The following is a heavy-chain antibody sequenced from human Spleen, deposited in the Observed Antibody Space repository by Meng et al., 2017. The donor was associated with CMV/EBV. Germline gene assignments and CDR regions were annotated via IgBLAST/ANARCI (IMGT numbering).Heavy chain of an antibody. D-gene: IGHD1-26*01. Sequence: GESLKISCAASGFTFDGYTMHLVRQAPGKGLEWVSLITWDGGSTYYADSVKGRFTISRDNSKNTLYLQMNSLRAEDTAVYYCAKARLIMNSGSYSPSDYWGQGTLVTVSS. CDR2: ITWDGGST. J-gene: IGHJ4*02. CDR3: AKARLIMNSGSYSPSDY. V-gene: IGHV3-43*01. CDR1: GFTFDGYT.